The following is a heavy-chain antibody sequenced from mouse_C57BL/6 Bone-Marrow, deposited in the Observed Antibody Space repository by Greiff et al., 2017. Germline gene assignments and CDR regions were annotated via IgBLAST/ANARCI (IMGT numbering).Heavy chain of an antibody. Sequence: QVQLQQSGAELVKPGASVKMSCKASGYTFTSYWITWVKQRPGQGLGWIGDIYPTSGRTNYNEKFKSKAILTVDTSSTPAYMQLSSLTSEDSAVFYCARSGPLGRSFDYWGQGTTLTVAS. D-gene: IGHD4-1*01. CDR3: ARSGPLGRSFDY. V-gene: IGHV1-55*01. CDR1: GYTFTSYW. J-gene: IGHJ2*01. CDR2: IYPTSGRT.